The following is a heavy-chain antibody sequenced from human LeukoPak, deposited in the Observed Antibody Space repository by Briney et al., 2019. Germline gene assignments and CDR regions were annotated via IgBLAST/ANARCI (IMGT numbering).Heavy chain of an antibody. Sequence: TGGSLRLSCAASGFTFSSYGMSWVRQAPGKGLEWVSAISGSGGSTYYADSVKGRFTISRDNSKNTLYLQMNSLRAGDTAVYYCAKDRLLGVYCSGGSCYFGAFDIWGQGTMVTVSS. J-gene: IGHJ3*02. V-gene: IGHV3-23*01. D-gene: IGHD2-15*01. CDR1: GFTFSSYG. CDR2: ISGSGGST. CDR3: AKDRLLGVYCSGGSCYFGAFDI.